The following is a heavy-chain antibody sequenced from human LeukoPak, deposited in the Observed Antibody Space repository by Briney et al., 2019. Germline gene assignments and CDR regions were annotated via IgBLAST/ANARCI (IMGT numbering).Heavy chain of an antibody. J-gene: IGHJ6*03. CDR2: IIPILGIA. Sequence: SVKVSCKASGGTFSSYAISWVRQAPGQGLEWMGRIIPILGIANYAQKFQGRVTITADESTSTAYMELSSLRPDDTAVYYCARDRGYNNGYYDYHLDVWGQGTTVSVSS. V-gene: IGHV1-69*04. CDR1: GGTFSSYA. D-gene: IGHD1-1*01. CDR3: ARDRGYNNGYYDYHLDV.